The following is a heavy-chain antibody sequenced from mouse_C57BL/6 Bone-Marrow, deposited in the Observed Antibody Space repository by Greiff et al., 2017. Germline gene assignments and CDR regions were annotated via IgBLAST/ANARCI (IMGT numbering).Heavy chain of an antibody. CDR2: IYPGSGST. D-gene: IGHD1-1*01. CDR1: GYTFTSYW. J-gene: IGHJ3*01. Sequence: VQLQQPGAELVKPGASVKMSCKASGYTFTSYWITWVKQRPGQGLEWIGDIYPGSGSTNYNEKFKSKATLTVDTSSSTAYMQLSSLTSEDSAVYDCARYKYYGSSSFAYWGQGTLVTVSA. CDR3: ARYKYYGSSSFAY. V-gene: IGHV1-55*01.